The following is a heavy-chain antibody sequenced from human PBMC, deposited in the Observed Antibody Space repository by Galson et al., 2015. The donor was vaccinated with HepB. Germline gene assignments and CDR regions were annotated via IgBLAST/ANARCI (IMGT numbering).Heavy chain of an antibody. CDR2: ISYDGSNK. Sequence: SLRLSCAASGFTFSRYAMHWVRQAPGKRLEWVAVISYDGSNKYYADSVKGRFTISRDNSKNTLYLQMNSLRAEDTAVYYCAKDIEGVPYDYYGMDVWGQGTTVTVSS. V-gene: IGHV3-30*18. CDR1: GFTFSRYA. J-gene: IGHJ6*02. CDR3: AKDIEGVPYDYYGMDV. D-gene: IGHD2-15*01.